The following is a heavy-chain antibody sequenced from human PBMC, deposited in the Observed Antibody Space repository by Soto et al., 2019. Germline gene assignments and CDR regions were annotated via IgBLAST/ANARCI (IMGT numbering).Heavy chain of an antibody. V-gene: IGHV3-66*01. CDR1: GITVSSNY. J-gene: IGHJ4*02. Sequence: EVQLVESGGGLVQPGGSLRFSCAASGITVSSNYMSWVRQAPGKGLEWVSVIYSGGSTYYADSVKGRFTISRDNSKNTLYLQMNSLRAEDTAVYYCARDFYYYGSGTMGGYFDYWGQGTLVTVSS. CDR2: IYSGGST. CDR3: ARDFYYYGSGTMGGYFDY. D-gene: IGHD3-10*01.